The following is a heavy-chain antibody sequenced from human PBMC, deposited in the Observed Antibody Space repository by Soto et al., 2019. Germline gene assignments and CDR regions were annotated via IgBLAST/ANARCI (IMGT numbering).Heavy chain of an antibody. D-gene: IGHD6-19*01. V-gene: IGHV1-69*12. CDR2: LIPIFGTA. Sequence: QVQLVQSGAAVQKPGSSVKVSCKASGGPFSSYAISCVRQAHGQGLEWMGGLIPIFGTANYAQKFQGRVTITADESTSTAYMELSSLRSEDTAVYYCASSVAGYYYGMDVWGQGTTVTVSS. CDR1: GGPFSSYA. J-gene: IGHJ6*02. CDR3: ASSVAGYYYGMDV.